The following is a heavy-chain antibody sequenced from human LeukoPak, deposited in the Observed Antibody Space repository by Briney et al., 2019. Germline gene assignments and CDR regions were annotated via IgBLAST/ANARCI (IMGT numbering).Heavy chain of an antibody. CDR3: ARDRGYCSGGSCYPSDY. J-gene: IGHJ4*02. CDR1: GYTFTGYY. Sequence: ASVKVSCKASGYTFTGYYMHWVRQAPGQGLEWMGWINPNSGGTNCAQKFQGRVTMTRDTSISTAYMELSRLRSDDTAVYYCARDRGYCSGGSCYPSDYWGQGTLVTVSS. V-gene: IGHV1-2*02. CDR2: INPNSGGT. D-gene: IGHD2-15*01.